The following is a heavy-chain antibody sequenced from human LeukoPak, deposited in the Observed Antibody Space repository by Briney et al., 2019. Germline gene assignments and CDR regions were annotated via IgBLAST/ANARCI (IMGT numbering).Heavy chain of an antibody. Sequence: GASVTVSCKTSGYTFTSYYMHWLRQAPGQGLEWMGWINPNNGATHYAQKFQGRVTLTRDTSISTVYMELSRLTSDDTAVYYCARDLTTYSPDVVYWGLGTLVTVSS. J-gene: IGHJ4*02. D-gene: IGHD1-26*01. CDR1: GYTFTSYY. CDR2: INPNNGAT. V-gene: IGHV1-2*02. CDR3: ARDLTTYSPDVVY.